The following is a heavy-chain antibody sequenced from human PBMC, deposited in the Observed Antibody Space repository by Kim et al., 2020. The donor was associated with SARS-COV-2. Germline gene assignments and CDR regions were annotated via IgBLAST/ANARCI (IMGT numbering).Heavy chain of an antibody. D-gene: IGHD4-17*01. V-gene: IGHV3-30*18. CDR1: GFTFSSYG. CDR2: ISYDGSNK. Sequence: GGSLRLSCAASGFTFSSYGMHWVRQAPGKGLEWVAVISYDGSNKYYADSVKGRFTISRDNSKNTLYLQMNSLRAEDTAVYYCAKALTTVTTWGRWFDPWGQGTLVTVSS. J-gene: IGHJ5*02. CDR3: AKALTTVTTWGRWFDP.